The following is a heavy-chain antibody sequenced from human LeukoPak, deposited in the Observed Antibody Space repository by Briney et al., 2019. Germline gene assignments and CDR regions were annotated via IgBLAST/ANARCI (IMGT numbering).Heavy chain of an antibody. CDR2: ISSSSSYI. CDR1: GFSFSSYT. CDR3: ARADRPGDYYYYYMDV. V-gene: IGHV3-21*01. Sequence: SGGSLRLSCAASGFSFSSYTMNWVRQAPGKGPEWVSCISSSSSYIKYADSLKGRFTISRDNAKNSLYLQMNSLRAEDTAVYYCARADRPGDYYYYYMDVWGKGTTVTVSS. D-gene: IGHD4-17*01. J-gene: IGHJ6*03.